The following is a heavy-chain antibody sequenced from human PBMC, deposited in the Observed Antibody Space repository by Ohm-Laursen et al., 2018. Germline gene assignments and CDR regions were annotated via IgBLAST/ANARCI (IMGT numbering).Heavy chain of an antibody. D-gene: IGHD4/OR15-4a*01. J-gene: IGHJ6*02. CDR3: AREQFDYNVPLPRGGMDV. Sequence: SLRLSCSATGFSFSTYSMNWVRQAPGKGLEWVSHVSGSGYTKYYGDSVKGRFTISRDKAENSLYLQMNSLRADDTAVYYCAREQFDYNVPLPRGGMDVWGQGTTVTVSS. CDR1: GFSFSTYS. V-gene: IGHV3-48*01. CDR2: VSGSGYTK.